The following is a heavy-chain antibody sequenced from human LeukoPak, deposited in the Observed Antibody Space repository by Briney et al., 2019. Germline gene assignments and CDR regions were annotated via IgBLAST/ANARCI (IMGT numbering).Heavy chain of an antibody. V-gene: IGHV4-30-2*01. J-gene: IGHJ3*02. CDR3: ARRLELPAFDI. Sequence: SQTLSLTCTVSGDSIGSGAYHWSWIRQPPGKGLQWIGYIYHSGSTYYNLSLKSRVTISVDRPRNQISLKVGSVTAADTAVYYCARRLELPAFDIWGQGTMVTVSS. CDR1: GDSIGSGAYH. D-gene: IGHD1-26*01. CDR2: IYHSGST.